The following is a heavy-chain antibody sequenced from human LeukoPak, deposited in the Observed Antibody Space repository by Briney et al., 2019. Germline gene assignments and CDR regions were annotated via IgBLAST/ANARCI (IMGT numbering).Heavy chain of an antibody. V-gene: IGHV4-59*01. D-gene: IGHD3-10*01. CDR1: GGSISSYY. J-gene: IGHJ6*04. Sequence: SETLSLTCTVSGGSISSYYGTWIRQPPGKGLEWSGYIYYSGSTNHNPSLKSRVTVSVDTSKNQFSLKLRSVTAADTAVYYCARDLYYGSGIYYGMDVWGKGTTVTVSS. CDR2: IYYSGST. CDR3: ARDLYYGSGIYYGMDV.